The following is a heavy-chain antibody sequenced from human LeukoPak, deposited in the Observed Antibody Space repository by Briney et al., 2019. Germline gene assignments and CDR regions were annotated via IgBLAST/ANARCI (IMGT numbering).Heavy chain of an antibody. V-gene: IGHV3-21*01. CDR3: ARQIAAATRWFFDY. D-gene: IGHD6-13*01. J-gene: IGHJ4*02. CDR2: ISSSSSYI. Sequence: GGSLRLSCAASGFTFSSYSMNWVRQAPGKGLEWVSSISSSSSYIYYADSVKGRLTISRDNAKNSLYLQMNSLRAEDTAVYYCARQIAAATRWFFDYWGQGTLVTVSS. CDR1: GFTFSSYS.